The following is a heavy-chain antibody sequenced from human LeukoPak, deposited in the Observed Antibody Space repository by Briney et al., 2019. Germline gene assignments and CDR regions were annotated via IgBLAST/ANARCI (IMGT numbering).Heavy chain of an antibody. V-gene: IGHV1-8*01. Sequence: ASVKVSCKASGYTFTTYDINWVRQATGQGLEWMGWMNPNSGNTGYAQKFQGRVTITADESTSTAYMELSSLRSEDTAVYYCARVERSHYDFWSGPFDYWGQGTLVTVSS. D-gene: IGHD3-3*01. J-gene: IGHJ4*02. CDR1: GYTFTTYD. CDR2: MNPNSGNT. CDR3: ARVERSHYDFWSGPFDY.